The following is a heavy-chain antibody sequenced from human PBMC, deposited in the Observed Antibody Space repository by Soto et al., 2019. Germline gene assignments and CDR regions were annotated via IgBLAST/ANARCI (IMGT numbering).Heavy chain of an antibody. CDR3: ARVKRIITMIVPGPAHFDY. J-gene: IGHJ4*02. Sequence: SETLSLTCAVYGGSFGGYYCSWIRQPPGKGLEWIGEINHSGSTNYNPSLKSRVTISVDTSKNQFSLKLSSVTAADTAVYYCARVKRIITMIVPGPAHFDYWGQGTLVTVSS. V-gene: IGHV4-34*01. D-gene: IGHD3-22*01. CDR2: INHSGST. CDR1: GGSFGGYY.